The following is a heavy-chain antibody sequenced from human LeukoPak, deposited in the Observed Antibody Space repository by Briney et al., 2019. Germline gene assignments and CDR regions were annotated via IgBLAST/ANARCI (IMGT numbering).Heavy chain of an antibody. CDR2: ISYDGSNK. J-gene: IGHJ5*02. Sequence: PGGSLRLSCAASGFTFSSYGMHWVRQAPGKGLEWVAVISYDGSNKYYADSVKGRFTISRDNSKNTLYLQMNSLRAEDTAVYYCAKREGSSWGQGTLVTVSS. CDR1: GFTFSSYG. V-gene: IGHV3-30*18. CDR3: AKREGSS.